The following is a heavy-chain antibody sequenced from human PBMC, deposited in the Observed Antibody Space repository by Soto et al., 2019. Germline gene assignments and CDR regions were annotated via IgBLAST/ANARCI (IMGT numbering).Heavy chain of an antibody. D-gene: IGHD1-26*01. J-gene: IGHJ3*02. V-gene: IGHV6-1*01. Sequence: SQTLSLTCAISGDSVSSNSAAWNWIRRSPSRGLEWLGRTYYRSKWYNDYAVSVKSRITINPDTSKNQFSLQLNSVTPEDTAVYYCARVPHSGGKTKGDAFDIWGQGTMVTVSS. CDR3: ARVPHSGGKTKGDAFDI. CDR1: GDSVSSNSAA. CDR2: TYYRSKWYN.